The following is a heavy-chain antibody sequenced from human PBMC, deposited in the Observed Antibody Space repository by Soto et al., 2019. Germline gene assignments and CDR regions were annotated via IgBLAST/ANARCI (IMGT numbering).Heavy chain of an antibody. CDR1: GYTFTSYY. Sequence: ASVKVSCKASGYTFTSYYMHWVRQALGQGLEWMGIINPSGGSTSYAQKFQGRVTMTRDTSTGTVYMELSSLRSEDTAVYYCACYDFWSGIGGYYYGMDVWGQGTTVTVS. V-gene: IGHV1-46*01. J-gene: IGHJ6*02. CDR3: ACYDFWSGIGGYYYGMDV. CDR2: INPSGGST. D-gene: IGHD3-3*01.